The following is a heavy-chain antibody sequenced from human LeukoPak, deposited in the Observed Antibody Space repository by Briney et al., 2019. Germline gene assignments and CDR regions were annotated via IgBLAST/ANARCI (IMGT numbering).Heavy chain of an antibody. D-gene: IGHD4-23*01. J-gene: IGHJ2*01. CDR1: GFTFSSYS. CDR2: ISSSSSYI. V-gene: IGHV3-21*03. CDR3: ATDPLITVVTPDKHWYFDL. Sequence: GGSLRLSCAASGFTFSSYSMNWVRQAPGKGLEWVSSISSSSSYIYYADSVKGRFTISRDNAKNSLYLQMNSLKTDDTAVYYCATDPLITVVTPDKHWYFDLWGRGTLVTVSS.